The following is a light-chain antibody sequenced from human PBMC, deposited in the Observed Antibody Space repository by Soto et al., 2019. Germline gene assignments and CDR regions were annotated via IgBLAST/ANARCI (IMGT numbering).Light chain of an antibody. CDR1: QSISSW. CDR3: QQYNSYRA. CDR2: KAS. V-gene: IGKV1-5*03. Sequence: DIQMTQSPSTLSASVGDRVTITCRASQSISSWLAWHQHKPGKAPKLLISKASSLESGVPSRFSGSGSGTEFTLTISCLQPDDFATYYCQQYNSYRAFGQGTKVDI. J-gene: IGKJ1*01.